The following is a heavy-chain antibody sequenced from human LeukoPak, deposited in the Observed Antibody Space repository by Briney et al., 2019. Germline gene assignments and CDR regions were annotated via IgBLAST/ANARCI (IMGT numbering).Heavy chain of an antibody. Sequence: GGSLRLSCAASGFTFSSYWMSWVRQAPGKGLEWVANINQDGSEKYYVDSVKGRFTISRDNAKNSLYLQMNSLRAEDTAVYYCAREGCTGGSCYHNWFDPWGQGTLVTVSS. J-gene: IGHJ5*02. V-gene: IGHV3-7*01. CDR1: GFTFSSYW. D-gene: IGHD2-15*01. CDR2: INQDGSEK. CDR3: AREGCTGGSCYHNWFDP.